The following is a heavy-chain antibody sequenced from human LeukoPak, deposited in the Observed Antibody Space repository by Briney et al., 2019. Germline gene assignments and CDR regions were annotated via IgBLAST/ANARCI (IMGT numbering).Heavy chain of an antibody. CDR3: AVDPYYYDSGWFDF. CDR2: INPTGSST. V-gene: IGHV1-46*01. D-gene: IGHD3-22*01. CDR1: GYTFTSYY. Sequence: ASVKVSCKTSGYTFTSYYMHWVRQAPGQGLEWMGVINPTGSSTNYAEKFQDRVTMTRDTSTSTAYMELSSLRSEDTAVYYCAVDPYYYDSGWFDFWGQGTLVIVSS. J-gene: IGHJ5*01.